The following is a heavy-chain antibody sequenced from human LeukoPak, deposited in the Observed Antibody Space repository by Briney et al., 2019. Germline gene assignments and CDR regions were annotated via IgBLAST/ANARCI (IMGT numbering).Heavy chain of an antibody. Sequence: ASVKVSCKASGYTFTGYYMHWVRQAPGQGLEWMGWINPNSGGTNYAQKFQGRVTITRDTSISTAYMELSRLRSDDMAVYYCARGSGYRKNWFDPWGQGTLVTVSS. J-gene: IGHJ5*02. V-gene: IGHV1-2*02. D-gene: IGHD5-18*01. CDR2: INPNSGGT. CDR1: GYTFTGYY. CDR3: ARGSGYRKNWFDP.